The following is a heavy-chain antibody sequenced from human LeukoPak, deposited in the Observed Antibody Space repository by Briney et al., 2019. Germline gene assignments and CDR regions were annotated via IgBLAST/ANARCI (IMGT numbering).Heavy chain of an antibody. CDR3: ARGRVAVAGGGGYYYGMDV. Sequence: ASVEVSCKASGYTFTSYGISWVRQAPGQGLGWMGWISAYNGNTNYAQKLQGRVTMTTDTSTSTAYMELRSLRSDDTAVYYCARGRVAVAGGGGYYYGMDVWGQGTTVTVSS. D-gene: IGHD6-19*01. CDR1: GYTFTSYG. J-gene: IGHJ6*02. V-gene: IGHV1-18*01. CDR2: ISAYNGNT.